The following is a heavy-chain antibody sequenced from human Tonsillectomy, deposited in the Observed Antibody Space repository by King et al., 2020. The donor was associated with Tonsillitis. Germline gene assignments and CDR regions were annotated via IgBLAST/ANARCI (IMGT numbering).Heavy chain of an antibody. CDR3: ASYSDYVWGSYRYYFDY. D-gene: IGHD3-16*02. J-gene: IGHJ4*02. CDR2: ISYDGSNK. V-gene: IGHV3-30*04. Sequence: VQLVESGGGVVQPGRSLRLSCAASGFTFSRYAMHWVRQAPGKGLEWVAVISYDGSNKYYADSVKGRFTISRDNSKNTLYLQMNSLRAEDTAVYYCASYSDYVWGSYRYYFDYWGQGTLVTVSS. CDR1: GFTFSRYA.